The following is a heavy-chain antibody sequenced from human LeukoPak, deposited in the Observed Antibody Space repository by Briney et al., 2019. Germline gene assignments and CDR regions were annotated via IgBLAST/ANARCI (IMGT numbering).Heavy chain of an antibody. V-gene: IGHV4-34*01. CDR3: ARLTAAAGTWYYGMDV. D-gene: IGHD6-13*01. J-gene: IGHJ6*04. CDR2: INHSGST. CDR1: GGSFSGYY. Sequence: SETLSLTCAVYGGSFSGYYWSWIRQSPGKGPEWIGEINHSGSTNYNPSLKSRVTISVDTSKNQFSLKLSSVTAADTAVYYCARLTAAAGTWYYGMDVWGKGTTVTVSS.